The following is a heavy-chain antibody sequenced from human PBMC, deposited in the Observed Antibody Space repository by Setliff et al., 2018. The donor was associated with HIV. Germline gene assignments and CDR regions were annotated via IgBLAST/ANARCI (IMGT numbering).Heavy chain of an antibody. D-gene: IGHD3-3*01. CDR2: MNPNSGNT. CDR3: ARVPYNFWEGSRTISVALDI. J-gene: IGHJ3*02. V-gene: IGHV1-8*02. CDR1: GYTFTNYD. Sequence: ASVKVSCKASGYTFTNYDINWVRQAPGQGLEWMGWMNPNSGNTGYAQKFQGRVTMTRNTSIRTAYMELSSLRSEDTAVYYCARVPYNFWEGSRTISVALDIWGQGTMVTVSS.